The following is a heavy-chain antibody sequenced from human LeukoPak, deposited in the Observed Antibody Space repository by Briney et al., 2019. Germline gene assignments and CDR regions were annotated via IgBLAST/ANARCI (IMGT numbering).Heavy chain of an antibody. CDR3: ARDRGYYDSSANAFDI. V-gene: IGHV3-20*04. CDR2: INWNGGST. CDR1: GFTFDDYG. Sequence: GGSLRLSCAASGFTFDDYGMSWVRQAPGKGLEWVSGINWNGGSTGYADSVKGRFTISRDNAKNSLYLQMNSLRAEDTALYYCARDRGYYDSSANAFDIWGQGTMVTVSS. D-gene: IGHD3-22*01. J-gene: IGHJ3*02.